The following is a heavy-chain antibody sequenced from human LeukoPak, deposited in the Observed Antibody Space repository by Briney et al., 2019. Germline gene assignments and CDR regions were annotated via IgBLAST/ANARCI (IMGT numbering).Heavy chain of an antibody. D-gene: IGHD2-21*02. V-gene: IGHV3-23*01. CDR1: GFTFSSYA. Sequence: PGGSLRLSCAASGFTFSSYAMSWVRQAPGKGLEWVSTISTSGGSTYYADSVKGRFTISKDNSKNTLYLQMNSLRVEDTAVYYCTSWGDTTAEYFQRWGQGTLVTVSS. J-gene: IGHJ1*01. CDR3: TSWGDTTAEYFQR. CDR2: ISTSGGST.